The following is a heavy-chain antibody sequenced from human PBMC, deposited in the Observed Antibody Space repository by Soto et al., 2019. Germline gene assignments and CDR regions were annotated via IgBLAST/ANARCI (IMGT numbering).Heavy chain of an antibody. V-gene: IGHV3-66*01. D-gene: IGHD6-13*01. CDR3: ARGMAMGSWYYYYGMDV. J-gene: IGHJ6*02. CDR1: GFTVSSNY. Sequence: GSLRLSCVASGFTVSSNYMSWVRQAPGKGLEWVSVIYSGGSTYYADSVKGRFTISRDNSKNTLYLQMNSLRAEDTAVYYCARGMAMGSWYYYYGMDVWGQGTTVTVSS. CDR2: IYSGGST.